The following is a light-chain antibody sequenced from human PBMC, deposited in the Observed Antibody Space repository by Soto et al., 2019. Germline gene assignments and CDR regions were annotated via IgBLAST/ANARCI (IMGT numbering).Light chain of an antibody. CDR3: QQYGSSPSIT. J-gene: IGKJ5*01. CDR2: GAS. V-gene: IGKV3-20*01. Sequence: EIVLTQSPGTLSLSPWERATLSCRASQSVSSSYLAWYQQKPGQAPRLLLYGASSRATGIPDRFSGSGSGTDFTLPISRLEPEDFAVYYCQQYGSSPSITFGQGTRLEIK. CDR1: QSVSSSY.